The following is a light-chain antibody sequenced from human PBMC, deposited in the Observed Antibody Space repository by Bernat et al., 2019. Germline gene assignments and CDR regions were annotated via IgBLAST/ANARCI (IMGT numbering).Light chain of an antibody. V-gene: IGKV2-28*01. J-gene: IGKJ4*01. CDR1: QSLLHSNGYNY. CDR2: LGS. CDR3: MQTLQTPLT. Sequence: DIVMTQSPLSLPVTPGEPASISCRSSQSLLHSNGYNYLDWYLQKPGQSPQLLIHLGSNRASGVPDRFSGSGSGTDFTLKISRVEAEDVGGYYYMQTLQTPLTFGGGTKVEVK.